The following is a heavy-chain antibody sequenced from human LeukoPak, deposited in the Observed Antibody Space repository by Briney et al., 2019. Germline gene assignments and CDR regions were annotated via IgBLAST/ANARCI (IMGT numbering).Heavy chain of an antibody. V-gene: IGHV3-74*01. CDR3: ARDYDSSALMGDY. CDR2: INSDGSST. CDR1: GSTFSSYW. Sequence: GGSLRLSCAASGSTFSSYWMHWVRQAPGKGLVWVSRINSDGSSTSYADSVKGRFTISRDNAKNTLYLQMNSLRAEDTAVYYCARDYDSSALMGDYWGQGTLVTVSS. D-gene: IGHD3-22*01. J-gene: IGHJ4*02.